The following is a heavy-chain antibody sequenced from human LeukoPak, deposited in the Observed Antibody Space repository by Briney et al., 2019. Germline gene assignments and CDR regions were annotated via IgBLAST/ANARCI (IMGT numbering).Heavy chain of an antibody. Sequence: GASLSLSCAARGITVSCKYQSWVRQAPEEGQEWASVMQSGGSTYYADSVKGRFTISRDNSKNTLYLQMNSLRVEDTAVYYCAREGGAGRYFEPWGRGTLVTVSS. CDR3: AREGGAGRYFEP. D-gene: IGHD3-16*01. V-gene: IGHV3-53*01. CDR1: GITVSCKY. CDR2: MQSGGST. J-gene: IGHJ2*01.